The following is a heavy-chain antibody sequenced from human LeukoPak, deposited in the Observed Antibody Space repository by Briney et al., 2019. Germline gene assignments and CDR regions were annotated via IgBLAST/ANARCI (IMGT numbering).Heavy chain of an antibody. J-gene: IGHJ3*01. CDR1: GFSFRTFW. CDR2: INQDGSEE. D-gene: IGHD1-26*01. V-gene: IGHV3-7*01. Sequence: GGSLRLSCAASGFSFRTFWMSWIRQAPGKEPEWVADINQDGSEEYYLQSVRGRFTVSRDNAQNAVFLQMANLRADDTAVYYCARWKMELQRNAFDFWGQGTVVTVSS. CDR3: ARWKMELQRNAFDF.